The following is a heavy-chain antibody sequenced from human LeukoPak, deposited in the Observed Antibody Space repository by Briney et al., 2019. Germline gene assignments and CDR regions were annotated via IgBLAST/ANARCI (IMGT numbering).Heavy chain of an antibody. CDR3: ARLPIVVVPAAYPLTWFDP. D-gene: IGHD2-2*01. V-gene: IGHV4-39*07. CDR2: IYYSGST. Sequence: SETLSLTCTVSGGSISSSSYYWGWIRQPPGKGLEWIGSIYYSGSTYYNPSLKSRVTISVDTSKNQFSLKLSSVTAADTAVYYCARLPIVVVPAAYPLTWFDPWGQGTLVTVSS. CDR1: GGSISSSSYY. J-gene: IGHJ5*02.